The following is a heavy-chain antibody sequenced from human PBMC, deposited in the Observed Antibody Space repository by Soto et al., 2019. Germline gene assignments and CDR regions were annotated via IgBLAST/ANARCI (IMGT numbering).Heavy chain of an antibody. J-gene: IGHJ1*01. V-gene: IGHV1-69*01. CDR1: GGTFSGYA. D-gene: IGHD1-20*01. CDR3: ARDPRSITGTTSSEDFQQ. Sequence: QAQLMQSGAEVQKPGSSVKVSCKASGGTFSGYAISWVRQAPVQGLEWMGGIIPILGITNYAQKFQGRITIAADESTGTAYLDLRSLRSEDTAVYYCARDPRSITGTTSSEDFQQWGQGTLVSVSS. CDR2: IIPILGIT.